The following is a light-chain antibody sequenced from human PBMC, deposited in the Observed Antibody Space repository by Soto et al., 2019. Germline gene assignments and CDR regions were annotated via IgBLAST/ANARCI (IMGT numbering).Light chain of an antibody. J-gene: IGLJ1*01. CDR2: DVS. V-gene: IGLV2-11*01. Sequence: QSALTQPRSVSGSARQSVAISCAGTSSDVGGYNYVSWYQQHPGKAPKLMIYDVSKRPAGVPDRFSSYKSGKTSSLTIAGLQAEDEAAYSCCSYAGSYTLYLFGNRTKATVL. CDR1: SSDVGGYNY. CDR3: CSYAGSYTLYL.